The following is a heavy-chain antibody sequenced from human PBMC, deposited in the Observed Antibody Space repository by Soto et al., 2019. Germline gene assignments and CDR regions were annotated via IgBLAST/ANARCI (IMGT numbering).Heavy chain of an antibody. V-gene: IGHV1-18*01. Sequence: ASVKVSCKASGYTFTNYGISWVRQAPGQGPEWMGWISGYNGNTKYEQKVQGRVTMTTDTSTSTAYMEVGSLRSDDTGVYYCARGGSSWSAEYYQHWGQGTLVTVSS. J-gene: IGHJ1*01. CDR3: ARGGSSWSAEYYQH. D-gene: IGHD6-13*01. CDR1: GYTFTNYG. CDR2: ISGYNGNT.